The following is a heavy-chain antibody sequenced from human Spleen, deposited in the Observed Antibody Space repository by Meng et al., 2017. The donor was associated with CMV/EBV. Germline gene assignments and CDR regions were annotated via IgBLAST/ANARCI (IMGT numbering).Heavy chain of an antibody. V-gene: IGHV3-30-3*01. J-gene: IGHJ4*02. CDR2: ISSDGDNK. D-gene: IGHD2-21*01. CDR3: AKYSAVGERLYYFDY. CDR1: GFTFSTYA. Sequence: GESLKISCAVSGFTFSTYAMHWVRQPPGRGLEWVALISSDGDNKFYARSVKGRFTISRDNAKNTLYLQMNSLRAEDTAVYYCAKYSAVGERLYYFDYWGQGTLVTVSS.